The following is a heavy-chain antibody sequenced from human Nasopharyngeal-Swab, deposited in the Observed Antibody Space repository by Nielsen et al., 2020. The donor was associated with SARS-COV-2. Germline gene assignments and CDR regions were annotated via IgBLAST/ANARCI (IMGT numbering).Heavy chain of an antibody. CDR3: ARAPPYYDFWSGYYKGWFDP. J-gene: IGHJ5*02. Sequence: WIGQPSATGLERCGEINHSGSTNYNPSLKSRVTISVDTSKNQFSLKLSSVTAADTAVYYCARAPPYYDFWSGYYKGWFDPWGQGTLVTVSS. V-gene: IGHV4-34*01. D-gene: IGHD3-3*01. CDR2: INHSGST.